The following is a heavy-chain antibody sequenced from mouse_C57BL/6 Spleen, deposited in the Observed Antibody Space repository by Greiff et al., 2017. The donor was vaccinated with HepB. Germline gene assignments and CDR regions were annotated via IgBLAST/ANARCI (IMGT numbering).Heavy chain of an antibody. CDR2: IDPSDSYT. V-gene: IGHV1-59*01. D-gene: IGHD1-1*01. Sequence: QVQLQQPGAELVRPGTSVKLSCKASGYTFTSYWMHWVKQRPGQGLEWIGVIDPSDSYTNYNQKFKGKATLTVDTSSSTAYMQLSSLTSEDSAVYDCARNQDTGYGSRGGVDYWGQGTTLTVSS. J-gene: IGHJ2*01. CDR1: GYTFTSYW. CDR3: ARNQDTGYGSRGGVDY.